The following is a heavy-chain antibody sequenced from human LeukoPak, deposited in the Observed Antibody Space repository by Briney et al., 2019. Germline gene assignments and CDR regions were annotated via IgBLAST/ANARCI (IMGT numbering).Heavy chain of an antibody. CDR1: GGSISSYY. CDR3: ARGLYDSSGENAFDI. CDR2: IYYSGST. D-gene: IGHD3-22*01. Sequence: SETLSLTCTVPGGSISSYYWSWIRQPPGKGLEWIGYIYYSGSTNYNPSLKSRVTISVDTSKNQFSLKLSSVTAADTAVYYCARGLYDSSGENAFDIWGQGTMVTVSS. J-gene: IGHJ3*02. V-gene: IGHV4-59*01.